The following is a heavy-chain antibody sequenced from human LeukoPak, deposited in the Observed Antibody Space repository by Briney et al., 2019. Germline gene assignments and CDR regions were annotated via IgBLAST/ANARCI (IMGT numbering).Heavy chain of an antibody. V-gene: IGHV4-38-2*02. CDR2: IYHSGST. D-gene: IGHD6-19*01. Sequence: PSETLSLTCTVSGYSISSGYYWGWIRQPPGKGLEWIGSIYHSGSTYYNPSLKSRVTISVDTSKNQFSLKLSSVTAADTAVYYCARDSERYSSGWHGIDYWGQGTLVTVSS. J-gene: IGHJ4*02. CDR3: ARDSERYSSGWHGIDY. CDR1: GYSISSGYY.